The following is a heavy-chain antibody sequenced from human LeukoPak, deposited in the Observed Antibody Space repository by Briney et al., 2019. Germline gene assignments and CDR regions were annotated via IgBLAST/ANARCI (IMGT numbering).Heavy chain of an antibody. D-gene: IGHD3-22*01. V-gene: IGHV4-59*01. CDR2: IYYSGST. CDR1: GGSISSYY. J-gene: IGHJ4*02. Sequence: PSETLSLTCTVSGGSISSYYWSWIRQPPGKGLEWIGYIYYSGSTNYNPSLNSRVTISVDTSKNQFSLKLSSVTAADTAVYYCARGDYYDSSGYWLGYWGQGTLVTVSS. CDR3: ARGDYYDSSGYWLGY.